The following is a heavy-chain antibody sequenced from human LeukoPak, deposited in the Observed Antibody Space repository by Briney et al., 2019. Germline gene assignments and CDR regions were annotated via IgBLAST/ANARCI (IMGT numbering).Heavy chain of an antibody. Sequence: PGGSLRLSCAASGFTFDDYTMHWVRQTPGKGLEWVSAISGSGGSTYYADSVKGRFTISRDNSKNTLYLQMNSLRAEDTAVYYCAKDRDIVVVVAATDYWGQGTLVTVSS. CDR1: GFTFDDYT. J-gene: IGHJ4*02. V-gene: IGHV3-23*01. CDR2: ISGSGGST. D-gene: IGHD2-15*01. CDR3: AKDRDIVVVVAATDY.